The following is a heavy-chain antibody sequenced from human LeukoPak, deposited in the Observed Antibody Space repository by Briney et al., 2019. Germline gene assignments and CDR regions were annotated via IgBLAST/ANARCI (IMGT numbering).Heavy chain of an antibody. V-gene: IGHV3-21*01. CDR1: EFVFSNHA. Sequence: GGSLRLSCVASEFVFSNHAMIWVRQAPGKGLEWISSITSDSSNIFYANSVRGRFTISRDNANNALHLQMNSLRAEDTAVYYCARVFWETVNTGYYSDFWGPGTLVTVSS. CDR2: ITSDSSNI. D-gene: IGHD3-22*01. J-gene: IGHJ4*02. CDR3: ARVFWETVNTGYYSDF.